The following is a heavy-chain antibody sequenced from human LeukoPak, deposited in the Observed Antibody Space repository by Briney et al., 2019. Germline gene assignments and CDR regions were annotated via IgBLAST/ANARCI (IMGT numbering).Heavy chain of an antibody. CDR1: GYSISSGYY. J-gene: IGHJ4*02. CDR2: IYHSGST. Sequence: PSETLSLTCTVSGYSISSGYYWGWIRQPPGKGLEWIGSIYHSGSTYYNPSLKSRVTISVDTSKNQFSLKLSSVTAADTAVYYCARSMPHSSGWYMLPDYFDYWGQGTLVTVSS. D-gene: IGHD6-19*01. V-gene: IGHV4-38-2*02. CDR3: ARSMPHSSGWYMLPDYFDY.